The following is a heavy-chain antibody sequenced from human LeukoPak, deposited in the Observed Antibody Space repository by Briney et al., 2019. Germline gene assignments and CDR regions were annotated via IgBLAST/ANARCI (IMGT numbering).Heavy chain of an antibody. CDR1: GYTFTSYG. CDR3: ARGSQNTYYDFWSAYYYYFDH. D-gene: IGHD3-3*01. CDR2: ISAYNGNT. J-gene: IGHJ4*02. Sequence: ASVKVFCKASGYTFTSYGISWVRQAPGQGLEWMEWISAYNGNTNYAQKLQGRVTMTTDTSTSTAYMELRSLRSDATAVYYCARGSQNTYYDFWSAYYYYFDHWGQGTLVTVSS. V-gene: IGHV1-18*01.